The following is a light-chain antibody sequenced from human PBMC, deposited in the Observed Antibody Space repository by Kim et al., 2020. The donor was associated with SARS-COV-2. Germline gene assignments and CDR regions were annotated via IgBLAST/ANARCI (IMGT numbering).Light chain of an antibody. CDR3: QSYDASSVV. CDR1: TGPIAHND. CDR2: EDN. J-gene: IGLJ7*01. V-gene: IGLV6-57*01. Sequence: GKPVTVSCPRSTGPIAHNDVQWYQHRPGSSPPTVIFEDNRRPSGVPDRFSGSIDSSSNSASLTISGLKTEDEADYYCQSYDASSVVFGGGTQLTVL.